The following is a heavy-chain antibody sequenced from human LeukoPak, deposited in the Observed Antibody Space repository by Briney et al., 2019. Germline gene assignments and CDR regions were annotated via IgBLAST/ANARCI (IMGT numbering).Heavy chain of an antibody. CDR1: GFTFSSYW. D-gene: IGHD1-7*01. V-gene: IGHV3-74*01. J-gene: IGHJ3*02. CDR3: ARGGNYHAFDI. CDR2: INNDGGGT. Sequence: PGGSLRLSCAASGFTFSSYWMYWVRQAPGKGLVYVSRINNDGGGTTYADSVKGRFTISRDYAKNTVYLQMNSLRAEDTALYYCARGGNYHAFDIWGQGTMVTVSS.